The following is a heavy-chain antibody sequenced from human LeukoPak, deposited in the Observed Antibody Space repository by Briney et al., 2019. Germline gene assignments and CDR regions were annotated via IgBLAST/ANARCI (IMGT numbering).Heavy chain of an antibody. J-gene: IGHJ4*02. CDR2: INPNSGGT. CDR1: GYTFTSYY. D-gene: IGHD6-13*01. Sequence: ASVKVSCKTSGYTFTSYYLNWVRQAPGQGLEWMGRINPNSGGTDSGQNFQGRVTMTRDTSISTAYMELSSLTFDDTAVYYCARVDAAGLAVHYWGQGTLVTVSS. CDR3: ARVDAAGLAVHY. V-gene: IGHV1-2*02.